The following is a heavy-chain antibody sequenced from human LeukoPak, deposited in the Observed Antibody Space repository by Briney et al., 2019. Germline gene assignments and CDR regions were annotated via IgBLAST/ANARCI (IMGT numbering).Heavy chain of an antibody. J-gene: IGHJ6*03. CDR2: VYYSGST. Sequence: SETLSLTCTVSGGSISSYYWSWIRQRPGKGLEWIGYVYYSGSTNYNPSLKSRVTISVATSKNQFSLKLSSVTAADTAVYYCARGHSSGWYPVYYYYYMDVWGKGTTVTISS. V-gene: IGHV4-59*01. CDR1: GGSISSYY. D-gene: IGHD6-19*01. CDR3: ARGHSSGWYPVYYYYYMDV.